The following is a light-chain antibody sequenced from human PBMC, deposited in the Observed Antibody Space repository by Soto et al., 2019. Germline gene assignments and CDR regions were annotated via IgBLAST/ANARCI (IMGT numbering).Light chain of an antibody. V-gene: IGKV3-20*01. CDR3: QQYGSSPRT. CDR2: GAS. J-gene: IGKJ1*01. Sequence: EVVMTPSPASLSASPVERVTLSCRASQNIRSSLAWYQQRPGQAPRLLIYGASSRATGIPDRFSGSGSGTDFTLTISRLEPEDFAVYYCQQYGSSPRTFGQGTKVDIK. CDR1: QNIRSS.